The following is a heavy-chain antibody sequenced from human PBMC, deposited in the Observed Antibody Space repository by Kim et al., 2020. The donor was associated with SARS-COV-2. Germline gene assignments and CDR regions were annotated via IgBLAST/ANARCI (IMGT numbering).Heavy chain of an antibody. CDR1: GGTFSSYA. CDR2: IIPIFGTA. D-gene: IGHD3-22*01. CDR3: ARTRSDPYYYDSSPDY. Sequence: SVKVSCKASGGTFSSYAISWVRQAPGQGLAWMGGIIPIFGTANYAQKFQGRVTITADQSTSTAYMELSSLRSEDTAVYYCARTRSDPYYYDSSPDYWCQGSLVTVS. J-gene: IGHJ4*02. V-gene: IGHV1-69*13.